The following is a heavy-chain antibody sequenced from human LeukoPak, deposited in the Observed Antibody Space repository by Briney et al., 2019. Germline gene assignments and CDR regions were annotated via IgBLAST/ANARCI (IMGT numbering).Heavy chain of an antibody. V-gene: IGHV3-74*01. CDR1: GFTFDDYA. CDR2: INSDGINT. Sequence: GGSLRLSCAASGFTFDDYAMHWVRQAPGKGLVWVSRINSDGINTSYADSVKGRFTISRDNAKNTLNLQMNSLRAEDTAVYYCARDLGQYYDTSDNWFDPGGQGTLVTVSS. J-gene: IGHJ5*02. D-gene: IGHD3-22*01. CDR3: ARDLGQYYDTSDNWFDP.